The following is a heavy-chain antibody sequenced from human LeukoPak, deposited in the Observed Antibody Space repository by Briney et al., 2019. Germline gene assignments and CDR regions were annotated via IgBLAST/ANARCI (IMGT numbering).Heavy chain of an antibody. CDR2: ITASGGNT. CDR1: GFSFSSYA. D-gene: IGHD2-15*01. CDR3: AKAPERSCNGASCYPLDY. Sequence: PGGSLRLSCAASGFSFSSYAMTWVRQAPGKGPEWISSITASGGNTFSADSVKGRFTLSRDNSTNTLYLQMNSLSVEDTAVYYCAKAPERSCNGASCYPLDYWGQGTLVTVSS. J-gene: IGHJ4*02. V-gene: IGHV3-23*01.